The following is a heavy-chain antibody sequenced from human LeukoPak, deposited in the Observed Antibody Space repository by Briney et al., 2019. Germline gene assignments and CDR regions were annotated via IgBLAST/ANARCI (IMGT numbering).Heavy chain of an antibody. CDR1: GFTFSHYW. Sequence: PGGSLRLSCAASGFTFSHYWMTCVRQAPGKGLEWVADIEQNGAVLRYVDSVKGRFTISRDNAKKSLYLQMDSLRAEDTAVYFCARDIGWFVFDSWGQGTLVAVSS. CDR2: IEQNGAVL. V-gene: IGHV3-7*04. CDR3: ARDIGWFVFDS. J-gene: IGHJ4*02. D-gene: IGHD6-19*01.